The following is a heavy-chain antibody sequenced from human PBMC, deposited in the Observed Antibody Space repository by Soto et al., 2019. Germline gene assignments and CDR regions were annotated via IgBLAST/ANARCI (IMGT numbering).Heavy chain of an antibody. Sequence: SETLSLTCTVSGGSISSYYWSWIRQPPGKGLEWIGYIYYSGSTNYNPSLKSRVTISVDTSKNQFSLKLSSVTAADTAVYYCARALDVRYYNWNYYWFDPWGQGTLVTVSS. CDR3: ARALDVRYYNWNYYWFDP. V-gene: IGHV4-59*01. D-gene: IGHD1-7*01. CDR2: IYYSGST. CDR1: GGSISSYY. J-gene: IGHJ5*02.